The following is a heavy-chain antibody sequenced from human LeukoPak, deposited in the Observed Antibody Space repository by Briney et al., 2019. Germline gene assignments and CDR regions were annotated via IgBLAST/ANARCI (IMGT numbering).Heavy chain of an antibody. Sequence: GGSLRLSCAASGFTFSSYGMHWVRQAPGKGLEWVAFIRFDGSNKYYADSVKGRFTISRDNSKNTLYLQMNSLRDEDTAVFYCAKDVSRSREVFPYYYGSGRLQYMDVWGKGTTVIISS. CDR1: GFTFSSYG. CDR3: AKDVSRSREVFPYYYGSGRLQYMDV. V-gene: IGHV3-30*02. J-gene: IGHJ6*03. CDR2: IRFDGSNK. D-gene: IGHD3-10*01.